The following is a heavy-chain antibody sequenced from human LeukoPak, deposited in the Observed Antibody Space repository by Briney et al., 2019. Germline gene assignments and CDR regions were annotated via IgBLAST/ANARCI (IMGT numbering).Heavy chain of an antibody. CDR1: GGSISSSNW. J-gene: IGHJ4*02. Sequence: SGTLSLTCAVSGGSISSSNWWSWVRQPPGKGLEWIGEIYHSGSTNYNPSLKSRVTISVDKSKNQFSLKLSSVTAADTAVYYCAKPAGVRGVEYYFDYWGQGTLVTVSS. CDR2: IYHSGST. CDR3: AKPAGVRGVEYYFDY. V-gene: IGHV4-4*02. D-gene: IGHD3-10*01.